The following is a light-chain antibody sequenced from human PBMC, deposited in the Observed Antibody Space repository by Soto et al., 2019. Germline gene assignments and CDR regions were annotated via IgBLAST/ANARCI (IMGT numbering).Light chain of an antibody. J-gene: IGLJ3*02. Sequence: NFMLTQPHSVSESPGKTVTISCTRSSGSIASNYVQWYQQRPGSSPTTVIYDDNQRPSGVPDRFSGSIDSSSNSASLTISGLXXEDEADYYCHSYDSSKQVFGGGTKLTVL. V-gene: IGLV6-57*01. CDR2: DDN. CDR3: HSYDSSKQV. CDR1: SGSIASNY.